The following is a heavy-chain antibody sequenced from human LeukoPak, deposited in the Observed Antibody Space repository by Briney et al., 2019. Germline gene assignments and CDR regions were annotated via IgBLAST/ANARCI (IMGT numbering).Heavy chain of an antibody. D-gene: IGHD3-10*01. CDR1: GGSISSYY. V-gene: IGHV4-59*01. Sequence: SETLSLTCTVSGGSISSYYWSWIRQPPGKGLEWIGYIYYSGSTNYNPSLKSRVIISVDTSKNQFSLKLSSVTAADTAVYYCARVMYYYGSGYNYFDYWGQGTLVTVSS. CDR3: ARVMYYYGSGYNYFDY. CDR2: IYYSGST. J-gene: IGHJ4*02.